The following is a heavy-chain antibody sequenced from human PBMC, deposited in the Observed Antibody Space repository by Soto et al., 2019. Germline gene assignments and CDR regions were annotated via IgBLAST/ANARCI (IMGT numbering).Heavy chain of an antibody. CDR1: GFSLSNARMG. CDR2: IFSNDEK. V-gene: IGHV2-26*01. CDR3: TRMAYYYDSSGYYYGDDAFDI. Sequence: QVTLKESGPVLVKPTETLTLTCTVSGFSLSNARMGVSWIRQPPGKALEWLAHIFSNDEKSYSTSLKSRLTISKDTSKSQVVLTMTNMDPVDTATYYCTRMAYYYDSSGYYYGDDAFDIWGQGTMVTVSS. J-gene: IGHJ3*02. D-gene: IGHD3-22*01.